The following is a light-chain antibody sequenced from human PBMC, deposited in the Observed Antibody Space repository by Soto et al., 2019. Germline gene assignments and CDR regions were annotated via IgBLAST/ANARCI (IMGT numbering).Light chain of an antibody. CDR2: EGT. CDR1: SSDVGSYDL. Sequence: QSVLTQPASVSGSPGQSITISCTGTSSDVGSYDLVSWYQHHPGKAPKLMIYEGTKRPSGVSNRFSASKSGNTASLSISGLQAEDETDYYCCSFPVKFVFFGGGTQLTVL. J-gene: IGLJ2*01. V-gene: IGLV2-23*01. CDR3: CSFPVKFVF.